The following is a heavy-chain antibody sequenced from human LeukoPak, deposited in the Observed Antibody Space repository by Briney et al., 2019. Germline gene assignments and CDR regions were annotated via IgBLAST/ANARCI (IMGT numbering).Heavy chain of an antibody. J-gene: IGHJ4*02. CDR3: ARVNQLLTIDY. CDR2: IYSGGST. D-gene: IGHD4/OR15-4a*01. CDR1: GFTVSDNY. Sequence: PGGSLRLSCAASGFTVSDNYMSWVRQAPWKGLEWVSVIYSGGSTYYSDSVKGRFTISRDNSKNTLYLQMKSLRAEDTAVYYCARVNQLLTIDYWGQGTLVTVSS. V-gene: IGHV3-53*01.